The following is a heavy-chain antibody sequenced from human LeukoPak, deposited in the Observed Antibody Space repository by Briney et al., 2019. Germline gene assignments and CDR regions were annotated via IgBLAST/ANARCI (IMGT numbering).Heavy chain of an antibody. Sequence: PGGSLRLSCAASGFTFSSYAMSWVRQAPGKGLEWVSAISGSGGSTYYADSVKGRFTISRDNSKNTLYLQMNSLRAEDTAIYYCAKSKGSGYDWDYWGQGTLVTVSS. CDR3: AKSKGSGYDWDY. CDR1: GFTFSSYA. J-gene: IGHJ4*02. D-gene: IGHD5-12*01. CDR2: ISGSGGST. V-gene: IGHV3-23*01.